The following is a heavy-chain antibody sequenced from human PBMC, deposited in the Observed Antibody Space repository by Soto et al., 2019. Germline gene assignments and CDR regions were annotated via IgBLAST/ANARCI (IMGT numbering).Heavy chain of an antibody. D-gene: IGHD1-26*01. CDR2: ISGSGGNT. V-gene: IGHV3-23*01. J-gene: IGHJ4*02. CDR1: GLIFRDLA. CDR3: AKDRFGIVGPVDY. Sequence: EVQLLESGGDLVQPGGSLRLSVAASGLIFRDLAMGWVRQAPGKGRECVACISGSGGNTFYADSVKGRFTISRDNSKNTLSLHMNSLRVDDTAVYFCAKDRFGIVGPVDYWGQGTLVTVSS.